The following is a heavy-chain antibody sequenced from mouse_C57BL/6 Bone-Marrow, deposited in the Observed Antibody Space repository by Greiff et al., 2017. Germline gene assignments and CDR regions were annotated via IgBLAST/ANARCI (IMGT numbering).Heavy chain of an antibody. Sequence: QVQLKESGAELARPGASVKLSCKASGYTFTSYGISWVKQRTGQGLEWIGEIYPRSGNTYYNEKFKGKATLTADKSSSTAYMELRRLTSEDSAVYFCARWLLRLYYFDYWGQGTTLAVSS. CDR2: IYPRSGNT. CDR3: ARWLLRLYYFDY. J-gene: IGHJ2*01. D-gene: IGHD2-3*01. V-gene: IGHV1-81*01. CDR1: GYTFTSYG.